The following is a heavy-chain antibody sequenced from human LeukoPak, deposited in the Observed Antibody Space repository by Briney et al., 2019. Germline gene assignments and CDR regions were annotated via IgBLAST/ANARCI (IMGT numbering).Heavy chain of an antibody. V-gene: IGHV4-39*01. J-gene: IGHJ4*02. CDR3: ARFAAGWNEYYFDY. CDR1: GGSISSSSYY. CDR2: IYYSGST. D-gene: IGHD1-1*01. Sequence: SETLSLTCTVSGGSISSSSYYWGWIRRPPGKGLEWIGSIYYSGSTYYNPSLKSRVTISVDTSKNQFSLKLSSVTAADTAVYYCARFAAGWNEYYFDYWGQGTLVTVSS.